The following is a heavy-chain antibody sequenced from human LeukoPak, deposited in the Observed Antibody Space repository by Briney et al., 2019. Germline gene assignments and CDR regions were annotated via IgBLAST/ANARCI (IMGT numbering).Heavy chain of an antibody. J-gene: IGHJ4*02. CDR1: GFTFSSYS. CDR2: ISSSSSYI. CDR3: AKDAHLDGYNSVTIDY. Sequence: GGSLRLSCAASGFTFSSYSMNWVRQAPGKGLEWVSSISSSSSYIYYADSVKGRFTISRDNAKNSLYLQMNSLRAEDTAVYYCAKDAHLDGYNSVTIDYWGQGTLVTVSS. V-gene: IGHV3-21*01. D-gene: IGHD5-24*01.